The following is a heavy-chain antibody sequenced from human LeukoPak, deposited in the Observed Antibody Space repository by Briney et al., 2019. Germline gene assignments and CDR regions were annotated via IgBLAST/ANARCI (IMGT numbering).Heavy chain of an antibody. CDR3: ARDRYYDSSGSDAFDI. CDR2: IIPIFGTA. J-gene: IGHJ3*02. V-gene: IGHV1-69*05. D-gene: IGHD3-22*01. Sequence: SVKVSCKASGGTFSSYAISWVRQAPGQGLEWMGGIIPIFGTANYAQKFQGRVTITTDESTSIAYMELSSLRSEDTAVYYCARDRYYDSSGSDAFDIWGQGTMVTVSS. CDR1: GGTFSSYA.